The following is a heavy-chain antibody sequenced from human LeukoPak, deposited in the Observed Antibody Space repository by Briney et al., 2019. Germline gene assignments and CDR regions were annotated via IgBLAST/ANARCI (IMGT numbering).Heavy chain of an antibody. CDR3: ARDRGIVGATGFDY. V-gene: IGHV3-30*03. J-gene: IGHJ4*02. CDR1: GFTFSSYW. D-gene: IGHD1-26*01. CDR2: ISYDGSNK. Sequence: GGSLRLSCAASGFTFSSYWMSWVRQAPGKGLEWVAVISYDGSNKYYADSVKGRFTISRDNSKNTLYLQMNSLRAEDTAVYYCARDRGIVGATGFDYWGQGTLVTVSS.